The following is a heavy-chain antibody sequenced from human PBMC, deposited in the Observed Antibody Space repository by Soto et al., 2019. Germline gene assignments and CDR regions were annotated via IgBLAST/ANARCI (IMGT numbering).Heavy chain of an antibody. J-gene: IGHJ4*02. CDR2: ISGSGGST. D-gene: IGHD1-26*01. CDR3: ALRKSGSYFDY. Sequence: EVQLVESGGGLVQPGRSLRLSCAASGFTFSTYAMSWVRQAPGKGLEWVSAISGSGGSTFYAGSVKGRFTISRDNSMNTLYLQMNSLRADDTAVYYCALRKSGSYFDYWGQGTLVTVSS. V-gene: IGHV3-23*04. CDR1: GFTFSTYA.